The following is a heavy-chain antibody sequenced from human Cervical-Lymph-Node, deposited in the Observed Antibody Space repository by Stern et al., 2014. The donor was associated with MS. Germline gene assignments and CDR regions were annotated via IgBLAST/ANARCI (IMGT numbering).Heavy chain of an antibody. CDR3: AAEQRSYGYDY. J-gene: IGHJ4*02. Sequence: QLVESGPEVKKPGTSVKVSCKASGFTFTSSAVQWVRQARGQRLELIGWIVVGSGNTNYAQKFQERVTITRDMSTSTAYMELSSLRSEDTAVYYCAAEQRSYGYDYWGQGTLVTVSS. V-gene: IGHV1-58*01. D-gene: IGHD5-18*01. CDR1: GFTFTSSA. CDR2: IVVGSGNT.